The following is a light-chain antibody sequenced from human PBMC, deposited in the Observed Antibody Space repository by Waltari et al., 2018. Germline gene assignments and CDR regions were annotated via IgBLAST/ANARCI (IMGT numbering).Light chain of an antibody. CDR2: EVS. V-gene: IGLV2-14*01. CDR3: CSQTSVRSVV. Sequence: QSALTQPASVSGSPGQSITISCTGTNSDVGAYGYVSWFQQHPGEAPNLVIYEVSNRPSGVSDRFSCSKSGNTASLTVSELQAEDEADYYGCSQTSVRSVVVGGGTKLTVL. J-gene: IGLJ2*01. CDR1: NSDVGAYGY.